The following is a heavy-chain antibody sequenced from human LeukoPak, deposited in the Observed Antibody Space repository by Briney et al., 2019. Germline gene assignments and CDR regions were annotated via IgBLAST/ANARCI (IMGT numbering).Heavy chain of an antibody. CDR1: GFTFSSYA. J-gene: IGHJ4*02. V-gene: IGHV3-23*01. CDR2: ISGSGGST. D-gene: IGHD3-10*01. CDR3: AKHRWNYYGSGSNAYYFDY. Sequence: GGSLRLSCEASGFTFSSYAMSWVRQAPGKGLEWVSAISGSGGSTYYADSVKGRFTISRDNSKNTLYLQMNSLRAEDTAVYYCAKHRWNYYGSGSNAYYFDYWGQGTLVTVSS.